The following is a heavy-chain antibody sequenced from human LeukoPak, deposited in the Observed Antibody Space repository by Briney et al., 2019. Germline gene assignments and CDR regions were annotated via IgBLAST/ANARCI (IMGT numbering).Heavy chain of an antibody. CDR2: INPNSGGT. CDR3: ARDLRPHSGATAGTEGDY. D-gene: IGHD6-13*01. V-gene: IGHV1-2*02. CDR1: GYTFTGYY. J-gene: IGHJ4*02. Sequence: ASVKVSCKASGYTFTGYYMHWVRQAPGQGLEWMGWINPNSGGTNYAQKFQGRATMTRDTSISTAYMGLSRLRSDDTAVYYCARDLRPHSGATAGTEGDYWGQGTLVTVSS.